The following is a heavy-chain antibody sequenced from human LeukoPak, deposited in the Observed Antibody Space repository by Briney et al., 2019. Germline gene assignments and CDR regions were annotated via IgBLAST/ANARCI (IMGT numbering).Heavy chain of an antibody. CDR1: GYTFTSYY. CDR3: ARDGTEMWIDY. V-gene: IGHV1-2*06. J-gene: IGHJ4*02. D-gene: IGHD5-24*01. Sequence: ASVKVSCKASGYTFTSYYMHCVRQAPGHGLEWMGRINPNSGGTNYAQKFQGRVTMTRDTSISTAYMELSRLRSDDTAVYYCARDGTEMWIDYWGQGTLVTVSS. CDR2: INPNSGGT.